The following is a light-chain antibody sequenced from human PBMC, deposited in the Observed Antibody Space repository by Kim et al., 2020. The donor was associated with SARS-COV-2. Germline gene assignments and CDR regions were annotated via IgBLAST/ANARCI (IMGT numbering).Light chain of an antibody. CDR2: RDS. Sequence: ELTQPLSVSVALGQTARITCGENNIGSKNVHWYQQKPGQAPVLVIYRDSNRPSGIPERFSGSNSGNTATLTISRAQAGDEADYYCQVWDSSTGVFGGGTQLTVL. CDR3: QVWDSSTGV. J-gene: IGLJ3*02. CDR1: NIGSKN. V-gene: IGLV3-9*01.